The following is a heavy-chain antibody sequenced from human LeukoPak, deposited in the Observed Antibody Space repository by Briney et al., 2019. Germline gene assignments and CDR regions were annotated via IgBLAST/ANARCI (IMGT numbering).Heavy chain of an antibody. CDR2: IKEDGSET. CDR3: ARGPPYSSGWYVDY. Sequence: PGESLRLSCAASGFIFKKYWMNWVRQVPGKGLECLANIKEDGSETYYADSVKGRFTISRDNAKNSLYLQMNSLRAEDTAVYYCARGPPYSSGWYVDYWGQGTLVTVSS. D-gene: IGHD6-19*01. V-gene: IGHV3-7*03. J-gene: IGHJ4*02. CDR1: GFIFKKYW.